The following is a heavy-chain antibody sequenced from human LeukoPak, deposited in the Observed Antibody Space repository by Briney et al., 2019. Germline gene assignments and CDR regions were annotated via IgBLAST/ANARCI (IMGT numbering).Heavy chain of an antibody. V-gene: IGHV4-34*01. Sequence: SETLSLTCAVYGGSFSGYYWGWIRQPPGKGLEWIGSIYYSGSTYYNPSLKSRVTISVDTSKNQFSLKLSSVTAADTAVYYCARGWGYYYGSGSYYKREYNWFDPWGQGTLVTVSS. CDR1: GGSFSGYY. J-gene: IGHJ5*02. D-gene: IGHD3-10*01. CDR2: IYYSGST. CDR3: ARGWGYYYGSGSYYKREYNWFDP.